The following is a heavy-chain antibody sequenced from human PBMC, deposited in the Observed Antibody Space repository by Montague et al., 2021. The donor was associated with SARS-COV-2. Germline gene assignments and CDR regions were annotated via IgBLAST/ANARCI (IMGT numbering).Heavy chain of an antibody. CDR3: AKGGLGCNDLRCWYYFDS. CDR1: GFTFSSYA. D-gene: IGHD2/OR15-2a*01. CDR2: ISNCSYAS. V-gene: IGHV3-23*01. Sequence: SLRLSCAASGFTFSSYAITRFRQAPVVWLEWISAISNCSYASYYXDSXHGRITISRYNSKNTLYLKLNTLRATDTSLYYCAKGGLGCNDLRCWYYFDSWGQGTTVTVSS. J-gene: IGHJ4*02.